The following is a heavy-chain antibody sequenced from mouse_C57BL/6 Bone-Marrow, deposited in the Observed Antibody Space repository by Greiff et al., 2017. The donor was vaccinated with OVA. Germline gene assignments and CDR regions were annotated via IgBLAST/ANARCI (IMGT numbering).Heavy chain of an antibody. CDR1: GYAFSSYW. CDR2: IYPGDGDT. CDR3: ARWGGWLLRYYFDY. D-gene: IGHD2-3*01. Sequence: QVQLQQSGAELVKPGASVKISCKASGYAFSSYWMNWVKQRPGKGLEWIGQIYPGDGDTNYNGKFKGKATLTADKSSSTAYMQLSSLTSEDSAVYFCARWGGWLLRYYFDYWGQGTTLTVSS. V-gene: IGHV1-80*01. J-gene: IGHJ2*01.